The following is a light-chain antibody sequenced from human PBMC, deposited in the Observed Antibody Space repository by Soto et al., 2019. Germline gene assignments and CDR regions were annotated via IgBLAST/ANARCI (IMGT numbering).Light chain of an antibody. J-gene: IGKJ1*01. CDR2: GAS. CDR3: QQYNNWSQT. CDR1: QSVSSN. V-gene: IGKV3-15*01. Sequence: EILLTQSPATLSLSPGEGATLSCRASQSVSSNLAWYKQKPGQAPRLLIYGASTRATGIPARFSGSGSGTEFTLTISSLQSEDFEVYYCQQYNNWSQTFGQGTKVDIK.